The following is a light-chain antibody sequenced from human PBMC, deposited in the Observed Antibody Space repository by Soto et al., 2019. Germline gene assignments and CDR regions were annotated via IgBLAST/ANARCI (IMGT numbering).Light chain of an antibody. V-gene: IGKV1-5*03. Sequence: DIQMTQSPSTLSASVGDRVTITCRASQSISSWLAWYQQRPGKAPKLLIYKASNLERGVPSRFSGSGSGTELTLTISSLHHDDFATYYCQQYYTYPWTFGPGTKVEIK. CDR2: KAS. CDR3: QQYYTYPWT. CDR1: QSISSW. J-gene: IGKJ1*01.